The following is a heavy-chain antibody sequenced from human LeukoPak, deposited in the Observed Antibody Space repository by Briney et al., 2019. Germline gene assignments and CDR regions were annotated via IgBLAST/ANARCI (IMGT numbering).Heavy chain of an antibody. D-gene: IGHD5-18*01. J-gene: IGHJ4*02. CDR2: IYYSGST. CDR3: ARAQSRGYSYGPFDY. V-gene: IGHV4-38-2*01. CDR1: GFTFSDYY. Sequence: GSLRLSCAASGFTFSDYYMSWIRQAPGKGLEWIGSIYYSGSTYYNPSLKSRVTISVDTSKNQFSLKLSSVTAADTAVYYCARAQSRGYSYGPFDYWGQGTLVSVSS.